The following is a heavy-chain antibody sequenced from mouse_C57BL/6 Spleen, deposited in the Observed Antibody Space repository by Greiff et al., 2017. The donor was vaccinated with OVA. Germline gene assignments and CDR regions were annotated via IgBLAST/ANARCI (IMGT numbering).Heavy chain of an antibody. J-gene: IGHJ2*01. CDR2: IYPGSGST. CDR3: ARDGSDCFDY. D-gene: IGHD1-1*01. Sequence: QVQLQQPGAELVKPGASVKLSCKASGYTFTSYWITWVKQRPGQGLEWIGDIYPGSGSTNYNEKFKSKATLTVDTSSSTAYMQLSSLTSEDAAVYYCARDGSDCFDYWGQGTTLTVSS. V-gene: IGHV1-55*01. CDR1: GYTFTSYW.